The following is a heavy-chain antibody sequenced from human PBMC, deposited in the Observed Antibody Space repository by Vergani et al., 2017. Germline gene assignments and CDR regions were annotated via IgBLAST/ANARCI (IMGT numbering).Heavy chain of an antibody. D-gene: IGHD5-18*01. CDR1: GGTFSSYA. CDR3: ARDGIYVDTAMVVPYNCFDP. Sequence: QVQLVQSGAEVKKPGSSVKVSCKASGGTFSSYAISWVRQAPGQGLEWMGRIIPILGIANYAQKFQGRVTITADKSTITAYMELSSLRSEDTAVYYCARDGIYVDTAMVVPYNCFDPWGQGTLVTVSS. V-gene: IGHV1-69*04. CDR2: IIPILGIA. J-gene: IGHJ5*02.